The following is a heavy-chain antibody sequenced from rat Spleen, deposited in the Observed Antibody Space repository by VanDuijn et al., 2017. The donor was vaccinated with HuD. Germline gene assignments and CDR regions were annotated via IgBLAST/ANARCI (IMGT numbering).Heavy chain of an antibody. Sequence: EMQLQESGPGLVKPSQSLSLTCSVTGYSITSNYWGWIRKFPGNKMEWMGYISYSGSTSYNPSLKSRISITRDTSKNQFFLQLNSVTTEDTATYYCARYRITTNWYFDFWGPGTMVTVSS. D-gene: IGHD1-10*01. V-gene: IGHV3-1*01. CDR2: ISYSGST. J-gene: IGHJ1*01. CDR3: ARYRITTNWYFDF. CDR1: GYSITSNY.